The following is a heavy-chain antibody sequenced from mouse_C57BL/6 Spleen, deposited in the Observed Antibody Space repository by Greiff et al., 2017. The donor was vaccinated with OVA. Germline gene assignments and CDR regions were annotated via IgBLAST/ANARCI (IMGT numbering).Heavy chain of an antibody. D-gene: IGHD2-3*01. Sequence: EVQGVESGPELVKPGASVKIPCKASGYTFTDYNMDWVKQSHGKSLEWIGDINPNNGGTIYNQKFKGKATLTVDKSSSTAYMELRSLTSEDTAVYYCARSGDGPPLFDYWGQGTTLTVSS. V-gene: IGHV1-18*01. J-gene: IGHJ2*01. CDR2: INPNNGGT. CDR3: ARSGDGPPLFDY. CDR1: GYTFTDYN.